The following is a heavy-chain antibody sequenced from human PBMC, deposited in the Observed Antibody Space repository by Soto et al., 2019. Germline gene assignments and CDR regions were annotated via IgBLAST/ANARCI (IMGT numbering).Heavy chain of an antibody. V-gene: IGHV1-46*03. CDR3: ARDPRRGGYYYYMDV. CDR1: GYTFTSYY. Sequence: ASVKVSCKASGYTFTSYYMHWVRQAPGQGLEWMGIINPSGGSTSYAQKFQGRVTMTRDTSTSTVYMELSSLRSEDTAVYYCARDPRRGGYYYYMDVWGKGTTVTVSS. J-gene: IGHJ6*03. D-gene: IGHD3-16*01. CDR2: INPSGGST.